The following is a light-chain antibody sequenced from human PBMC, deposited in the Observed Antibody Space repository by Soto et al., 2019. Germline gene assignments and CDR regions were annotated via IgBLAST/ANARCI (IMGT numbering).Light chain of an antibody. Sequence: VLTPPPHSLAVALGERANINSSAAQSSSGNYLAWYQQKPGQAPRPLIYDASNRATGIPDRFSGSGSGTDFTLTISRLESEDFAAYYCQQYNNWPRTFGQGTKVDI. V-gene: IGKV3D-15*01. J-gene: IGKJ1*01. CDR3: QQYNNWPRT. CDR1: QSSSGN. CDR2: DAS.